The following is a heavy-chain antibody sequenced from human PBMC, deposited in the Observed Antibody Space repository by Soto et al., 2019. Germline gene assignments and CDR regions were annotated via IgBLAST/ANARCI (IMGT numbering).Heavy chain of an antibody. CDR3: EGGVGAVPSVFAY. Sequence: GNICSYYGRWILKPPGKGLEWIGYIYYSGSTNYNPSLKSRVTISVDTSKNQFSLKLSSVTAADTAVYYCEGGVGAVPSVFAYRGNGTPVPVSP. CDR2: IYYSGST. J-gene: IGHJ4*01. CDR1: GNICSYY. D-gene: IGHD1-26*01. V-gene: IGHV4-59*08.